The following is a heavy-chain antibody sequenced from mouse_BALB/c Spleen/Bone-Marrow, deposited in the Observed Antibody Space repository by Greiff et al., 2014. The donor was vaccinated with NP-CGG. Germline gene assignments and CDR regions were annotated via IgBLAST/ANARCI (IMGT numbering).Heavy chain of an antibody. CDR2: ISNLAYSI. CDR1: GFTFSDYG. Sequence: VQLKESGGGSVQPGGSRKLSCAASGFTFSDYGMAWVRQAPGKGPEWVAFISNLAYSIYYADTVTGRFTISRENAKNTLYLEMSSLRSEDTAMYYCAREGGAMDYWGQGTSVTVSS. V-gene: IGHV5-15*02. J-gene: IGHJ4*01. CDR3: AREGGAMDY.